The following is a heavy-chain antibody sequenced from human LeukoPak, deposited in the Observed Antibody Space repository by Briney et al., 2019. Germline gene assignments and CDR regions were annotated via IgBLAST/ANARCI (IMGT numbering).Heavy chain of an antibody. J-gene: IGHJ6*04. Sequence: GGTLRLSCAASGFTFSSYGMRWVSQAPGKGLEWVADIWYDGSNKYYADFVKRRFTISRDINKHTLYGQMNSLRAEDTAVYYCARDAISIEAAVRALLDVWGKGTTGTVSS. CDR3: ARDAISIEAAVRALLDV. D-gene: IGHD6-13*01. V-gene: IGHV3-33*01. CDR1: GFTFSSYG. CDR2: IWYDGSNK.